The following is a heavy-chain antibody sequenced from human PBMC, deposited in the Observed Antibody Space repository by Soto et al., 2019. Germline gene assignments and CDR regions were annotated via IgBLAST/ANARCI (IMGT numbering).Heavy chain of an antibody. Sequence: QVQLVQSGAEVKKPGSSVKVSCKASGGTFSSYAISWVRQAPGQGLEWMGGIIPIFGKANYAQKFQGRVPISEDETTSTAYMVLSILRSEVTVASYCATHSSCSGYYYYGMEVWGHGTTVTVSS. CDR2: IIPIFGKA. D-gene: IGHD6-19*01. V-gene: IGHV1-69*12. CDR1: GGTFSSYA. CDR3: ATHSSCSGYYYYGMEV. J-gene: IGHJ6*02.